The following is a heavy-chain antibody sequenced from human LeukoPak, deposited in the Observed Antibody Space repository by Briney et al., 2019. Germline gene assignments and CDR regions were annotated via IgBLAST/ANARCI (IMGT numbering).Heavy chain of an antibody. CDR2: IRSTANGYAT. J-gene: IGHJ4*02. CDR3: TGNYYGSGSYADFDY. CDR1: GFTFSGSA. V-gene: IGHV3-73*01. Sequence: GGSLRLSCAASGFTFSGSALHWVRQASGKGLEWVGRIRSTANGYATAYAASVKGRFTISRDDSKNTAYLQMDSLKTEDTAVYYCTGNYYGSGSYADFDYWGQGTLVTVSS. D-gene: IGHD3-10*01.